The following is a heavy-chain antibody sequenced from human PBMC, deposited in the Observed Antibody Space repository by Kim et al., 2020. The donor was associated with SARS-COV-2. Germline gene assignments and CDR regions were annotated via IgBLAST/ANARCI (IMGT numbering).Heavy chain of an antibody. V-gene: IGHV1-18*01. Sequence: ASVKVSCKASGYTFTSYGISWVRQAPGQGLEWMGWISAYNGNTNYAQKLQGRVTMTTDTSTSTAYMELRSLRSDDTAVYYCVRDLAVPHLNGGWFDPWGQGTLVTVSS. J-gene: IGHJ5*02. CDR2: ISAYNGNT. CDR1: GYTFTSYG. D-gene: IGHD3-10*01. CDR3: VRDLAVPHLNGGWFDP.